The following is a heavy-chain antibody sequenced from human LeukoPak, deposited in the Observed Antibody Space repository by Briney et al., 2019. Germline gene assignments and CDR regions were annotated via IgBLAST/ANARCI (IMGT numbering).Heavy chain of an antibody. CDR2: ISSGGTYE. CDR1: GFTFSNYA. CDR3: ARDSTYYYDSGSSGPHYFDN. V-gene: IGHV3-30*01. D-gene: IGHD3-10*01. Sequence: GGSLRLSCAASGFTFSNYAMHWVRQAPGKGLEWVSLISSGGTYEYYADSVKGRFTISGDNSKNTLYLQLNSLRAEDTAVYYCARDSTYYYDSGSSGPHYFDNWGQGTLVTVSS. J-gene: IGHJ4*02.